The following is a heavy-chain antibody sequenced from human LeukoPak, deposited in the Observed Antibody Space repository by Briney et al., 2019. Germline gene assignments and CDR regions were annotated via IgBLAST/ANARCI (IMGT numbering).Heavy chain of an antibody. J-gene: IGHJ4*02. CDR1: GFTFTTYS. CDR3: AKSRNYYDSSGYGN. V-gene: IGHV3-21*01. CDR2: ISSGSSAI. D-gene: IGHD3-22*01. Sequence: GGSLRLSCEASGFTFTTYSMTWVRQAPGKGLEWVSIISSGSSAIFSADALKGRFTISRDDAKNLLYLDMNSLRAEDTAVYYCAKSRNYYDSSGYGNWGQGTLVTVSS.